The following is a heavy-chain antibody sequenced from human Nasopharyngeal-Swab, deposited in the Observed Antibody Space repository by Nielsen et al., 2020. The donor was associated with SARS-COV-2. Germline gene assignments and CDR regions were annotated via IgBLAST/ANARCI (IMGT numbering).Heavy chain of an antibody. CDR1: GFTFSSYG. V-gene: IGHV3-30*18. Sequence: GGSLRISCAASGFTFSSYGMHWVRQAPGKGLEWVAVISYDGSNKYYADSVKGRFTISRDNSKNTLYLQMNSLRAEDTAVYYCAKEAGYYDILTCYYLSLGYGMDVWGQGTTVTVSS. CDR2: ISYDGSNK. CDR3: AKEAGYYDILTCYYLSLGYGMDV. J-gene: IGHJ6*02. D-gene: IGHD3-9*01.